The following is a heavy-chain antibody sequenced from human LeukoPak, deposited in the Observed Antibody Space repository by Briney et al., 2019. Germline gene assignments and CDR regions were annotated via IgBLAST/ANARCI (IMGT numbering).Heavy chain of an antibody. CDR3: AREISSGWYDFDY. CDR1: GFTFSSYG. J-gene: IGHJ4*02. V-gene: IGHV3-33*01. Sequence: PGRSLRLSRAASGFTFSSYGMHWVRQAPGKGLEWVAVIWYDGSNKYYADSVKGRFTISRDNSKNTLYLQMNSLRAEDTAVYYCAREISSGWYDFDYWGQGTLVTVSS. D-gene: IGHD6-19*01. CDR2: IWYDGSNK.